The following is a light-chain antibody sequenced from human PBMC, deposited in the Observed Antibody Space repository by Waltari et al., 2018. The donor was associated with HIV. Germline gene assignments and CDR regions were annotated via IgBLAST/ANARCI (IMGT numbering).Light chain of an antibody. Sequence: QSALTQPPSASGSPGQSVTISCPGTSSDVGGYNYVSWYQQHPGKAPKLMIYEVSKRPSGVPDRFSGSKSGNTASLTGSGLQAEDEADYYCSSYAGSNNRFVFGTGTKVTVL. CDR3: SSYAGSNNRFV. CDR2: EVS. J-gene: IGLJ1*01. V-gene: IGLV2-8*01. CDR1: SSDVGGYNY.